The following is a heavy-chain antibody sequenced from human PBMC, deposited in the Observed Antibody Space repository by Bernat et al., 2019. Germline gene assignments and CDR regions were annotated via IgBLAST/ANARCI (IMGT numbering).Heavy chain of an antibody. Sequence: QVQLVESGGGVVQPGRSLRLSCAASGFTFSSYGMHWVRQAPGKGLEWVAVISYDGSNKYYADSVKGRFTISRDNSKNTLYLQMNSLRAEDTAVYYCARDFRGRVDTFRYWGQGTLVTVSS. CDR3: ARDFRGRVDTFRY. J-gene: IGHJ4*02. CDR1: GFTFSSYG. CDR2: ISYDGSNK. D-gene: IGHD5-18*01. V-gene: IGHV3-30*03.